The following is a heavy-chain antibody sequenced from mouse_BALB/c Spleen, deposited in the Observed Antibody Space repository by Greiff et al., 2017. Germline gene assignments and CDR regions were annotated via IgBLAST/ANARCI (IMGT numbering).Heavy chain of an antibody. J-gene: IGHJ4*01. CDR2: IDPYNGGT. CDR1: GYAFTSYN. V-gene: IGHV1S135*01. Sequence: VQLKQSGPELVKPGASVKVSCKASGYAFTSYNMYWVKQSHGKSLEWIGYIDPYNGGTSYNQKFKGKATLTVDNSSSTAYMHLNSLTSEDSAVYYCARAGRLLGYAMDYWGQGTSGTVSS. D-gene: IGHD3-2*02. CDR3: ARAGRLLGYAMDY.